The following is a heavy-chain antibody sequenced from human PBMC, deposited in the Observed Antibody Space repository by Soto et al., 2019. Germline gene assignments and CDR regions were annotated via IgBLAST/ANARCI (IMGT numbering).Heavy chain of an antibody. CDR1: GFTFSSYW. V-gene: IGHV3-74*01. Sequence: GGSLRLSCAASGFTFSSYWMHWVRQAPGKGLVWVSRINSDGSSTSYADSVKGRFTISRDNAKNTLYLQMNSLRAEDTAVYYCACIFSGGYSYGFYYYGMDVWGQGTTVTVSS. CDR2: INSDGSST. J-gene: IGHJ6*02. CDR3: ACIFSGGYSYGFYYYGMDV. D-gene: IGHD5-18*01.